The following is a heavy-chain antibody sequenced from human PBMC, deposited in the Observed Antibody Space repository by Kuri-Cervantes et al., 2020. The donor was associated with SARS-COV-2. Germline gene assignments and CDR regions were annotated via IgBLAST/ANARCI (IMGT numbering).Heavy chain of an antibody. CDR2: IRSKAYGGTT. Sequence: QTLSLTCAASGLTFSSYAMSWVRQAPGRGLEWVGFIRSKAYGGTTEYAASVKGRFTISRDDSKSIAYLQMNSLKTEDTAVYYCTTLIDYWGQGALVTVSS. CDR3: TTLIDY. V-gene: IGHV3-49*04. J-gene: IGHJ4*02. CDR1: GLTFSSYA.